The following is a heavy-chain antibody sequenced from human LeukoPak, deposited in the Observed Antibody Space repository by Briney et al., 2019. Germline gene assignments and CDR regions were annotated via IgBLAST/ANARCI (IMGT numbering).Heavy chain of an antibody. CDR2: INPDGSNS. J-gene: IGHJ4*02. D-gene: IGHD2-21*02. V-gene: IGHV3-74*01. CDR1: GFTFRNYW. Sequence: GGDLRLSCAASGFTFRNYWLHWVRQAPGKGLEWVSRINPDGSNSNYADPVQGRFTISRDNPNNPPYLQMDSLSADDTALFYCVRQAVSGDSGIAYWGRGTLVTVSS. CDR3: VRQAVSGDSGIAY.